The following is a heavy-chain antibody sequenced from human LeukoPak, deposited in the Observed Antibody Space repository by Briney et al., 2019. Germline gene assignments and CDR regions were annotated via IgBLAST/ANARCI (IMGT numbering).Heavy chain of an antibody. CDR3: AKSRIAAAFWYSSGDFDY. CDR2: ISWNSGSI. D-gene: IGHD6-13*01. V-gene: IGHV3-9*01. CDR1: GFTFDDYA. Sequence: PGGSLRLSCAASGFTFDDYAMHWVRQAPGKGLEWVSGISWNSGSIGYADSVKGRFTISRDNAKNSLYLQMNSLRAEDTALYYCAKSRIAAAFWYSSGDFDYWGQGTLVTVSS. J-gene: IGHJ4*02.